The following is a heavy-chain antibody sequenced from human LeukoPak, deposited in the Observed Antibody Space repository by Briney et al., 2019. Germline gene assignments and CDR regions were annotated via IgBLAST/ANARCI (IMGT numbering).Heavy chain of an antibody. CDR3: ARVDEWLGGFDY. V-gene: IGHV1-46*01. J-gene: IGHJ4*02. D-gene: IGHD6-19*01. CDR1: GYTVTSYY. Sequence: GASVKVSCKASGYTVTSYYMHWVRQAPGQGLEWMGIINPSGGSTSYAQKFQGRVTMTRDTSTSTVYMELSSLRSEDTAVYYCARVDEWLGGFDYWGQGTLVTVSS. CDR2: INPSGGST.